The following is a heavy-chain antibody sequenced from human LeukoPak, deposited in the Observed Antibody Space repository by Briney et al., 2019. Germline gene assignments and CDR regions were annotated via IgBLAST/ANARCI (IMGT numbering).Heavy chain of an antibody. CDR1: GFTFSSYS. CDR2: ISSGSSTI. V-gene: IGHV3-48*01. CDR3: ARESAAAGRYYFDY. Sequence: GGSLRLSCAVSGFTFSSYSMNWVRQAPGKGLEWVSYISSGSSTIYYADSVKGRFTISRDNAKNSLYLQMNSLRAEDTAVYYCARESAAAGRYYFDYWGQGTLVTVSS. J-gene: IGHJ4*02. D-gene: IGHD6-13*01.